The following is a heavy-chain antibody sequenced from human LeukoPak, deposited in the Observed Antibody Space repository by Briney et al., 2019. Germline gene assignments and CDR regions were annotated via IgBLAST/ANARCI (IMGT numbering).Heavy chain of an antibody. V-gene: IGHV1-58*02. CDR1: GFTFSSSA. CDR3: AAVFFSSTVPYFDH. D-gene: IGHD2-2*01. J-gene: IGHJ4*02. Sequence: TSVKVSCKASGFTFSSSAIQWVRQVRGQRLEWIGWIVVGSGNTNYAQKFQDRVTITKDMSTMTAYMELSSLRSEDTALYYRAAVFFSSTVPYFDHWAQGTLVTVSS. CDR2: IVVGSGNT.